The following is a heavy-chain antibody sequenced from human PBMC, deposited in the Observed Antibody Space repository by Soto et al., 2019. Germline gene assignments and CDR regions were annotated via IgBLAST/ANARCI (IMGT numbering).Heavy chain of an antibody. V-gene: IGHV1-24*01. D-gene: IGHD2-15*01. J-gene: IGHJ4*02. CDR2: FDPEDGET. Sequence: ASVKVSCKVSGYTLTELSMHWVRQAPGKGLEWMGGFDPEDGETIYAQKFQGRVTMTEDTSTDTAYMELSSLRSEDTAVYYCATDLGTDCSCCSCYSNSYDYWGQGPLVTGSS. CDR3: ATDLGTDCSCCSCYSNSYDY. CDR1: GYTLTELS.